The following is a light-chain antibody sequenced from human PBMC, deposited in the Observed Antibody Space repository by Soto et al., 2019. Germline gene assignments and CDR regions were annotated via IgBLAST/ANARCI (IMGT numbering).Light chain of an antibody. CDR3: QQYGSSPRT. V-gene: IGKV3-20*01. J-gene: IGKJ1*01. CDR1: QSVSSSY. CDR2: AAS. Sequence: EIVLTQSPGTLSLSPGERATLSCRASQSVSSSYLARYQQKLGQAPRLLIYAASSRATGIPDRFSGSGSGTDFTLTISRLEPEDFAVYYCQQYGSSPRTFGQGTEVEIK.